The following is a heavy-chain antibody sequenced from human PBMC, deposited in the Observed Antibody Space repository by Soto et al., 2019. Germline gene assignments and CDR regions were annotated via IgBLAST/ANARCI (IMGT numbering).Heavy chain of an antibody. CDR2: IYYSGST. CDR3: ASDRVVVGTGYYYYGMDV. Sequence: PSETLSLTCTVSGGSISSGGYYWSWIRQHPGKGLEWIGYIYYSGSTYYNPSLKSRVTISVDTSKNQFSLKLSSVTAADTAVYYCASDRVVVGTGYYYYGMDVWVQGTTVTVSS. J-gene: IGHJ6*02. V-gene: IGHV4-31*03. D-gene: IGHD2-21*01. CDR1: GGSISSGGYY.